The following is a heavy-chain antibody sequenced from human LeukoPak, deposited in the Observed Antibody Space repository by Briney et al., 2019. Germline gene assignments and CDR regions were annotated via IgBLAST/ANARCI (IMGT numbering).Heavy chain of an antibody. D-gene: IGHD1-26*01. CDR1: GFTFSSYA. J-gene: IGHJ4*02. CDR3: AKGREWELLGN. V-gene: IGHV3-23*01. CDR2: ISGSGGST. Sequence: GGSLRLSXAASGFTFSSYAMSWVRQAPGKGLEWLSAISGSGGSTYYADSVKGRFTISRDNSKNTLYLQMNSLRAEDTAVYYCAKGREWELLGNWGQGTLVTVSS.